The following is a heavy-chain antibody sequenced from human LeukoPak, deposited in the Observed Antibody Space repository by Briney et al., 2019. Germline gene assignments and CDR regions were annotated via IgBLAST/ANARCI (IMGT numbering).Heavy chain of an antibody. CDR3: ATDRGWRTSGYYLYYFEY. J-gene: IGHJ4*02. CDR2: IKHDGSEK. D-gene: IGHD3-3*01. V-gene: IGHV3-7*01. CDR1: GFTFSSYA. Sequence: GGFLRLSCAASGFTFSSYAMSWVRQAPGKGLEWVASIKHDGSEKYYVDSVRGRFTISRDNTMNSLYLQMSSLRAEDTAVYYCATDRGWRTSGYYLYYFEYWGQGTLVTYSS.